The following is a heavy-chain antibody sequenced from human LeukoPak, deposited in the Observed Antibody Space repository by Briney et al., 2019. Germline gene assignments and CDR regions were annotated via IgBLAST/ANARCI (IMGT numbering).Heavy chain of an antibody. CDR1: GFTFSSYG. CDR2: ISWNSGSI. D-gene: IGHD3-22*01. CDR3: AREGFWLAIYYDSSSV. J-gene: IGHJ6*04. Sequence: GGSLRLSCAASGFTFSSYGMSWVRQAPGKGLEWVSAISWNSGSIGYADSVKGRFTISRDNAKNSLYLQMNSLRAEDTALYYCAREGFWLAIYYDSSSVWGKGTRSPSPQ. V-gene: IGHV3-20*04.